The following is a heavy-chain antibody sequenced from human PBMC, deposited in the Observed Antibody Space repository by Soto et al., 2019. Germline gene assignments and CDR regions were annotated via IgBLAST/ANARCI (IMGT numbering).Heavy chain of an antibody. J-gene: IGHJ4*02. CDR2: MNPNSGNT. V-gene: IGHV1-8*01. CDR1: GYTFTSYD. CDR3: ARGKLYYDFWSGYSNDY. Sequence: ASVKVSCKASGYTFTSYDINWVRQATGQGLGWMGWMNPNSGNTGYAQKFQGRVTMTRNTSISTAYMELSSLRSEDTAVYYCARGKLYYDFWSGYSNDYWGQGTLVTVSS. D-gene: IGHD3-3*01.